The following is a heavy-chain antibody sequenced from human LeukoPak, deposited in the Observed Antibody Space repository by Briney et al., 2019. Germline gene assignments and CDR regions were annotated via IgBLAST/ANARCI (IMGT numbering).Heavy chain of an antibody. CDR3: ASRAGYSSGWYDGLYFDL. V-gene: IGHV3-74*01. CDR1: GFTFSSYW. Sequence: GGSLRLSCAASGFTFSSYWMHRVRQAPGKGLVWVSRINTDGSSTSYADSVKGRFAISRDNAKNTLYLQMNSLRAEDTAVYYCASRAGYSSGWYDGLYFDLWGHGTLVTVSS. J-gene: IGHJ2*01. D-gene: IGHD6-19*01. CDR2: INTDGSST.